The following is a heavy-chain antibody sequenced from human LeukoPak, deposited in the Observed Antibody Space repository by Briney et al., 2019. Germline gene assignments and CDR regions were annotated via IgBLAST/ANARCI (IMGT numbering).Heavy chain of an antibody. Sequence: GGSLRLSCAASGFTFSDYYMSWIRQAPGKGLEWVSYISSSGSTIYHADSVKGRFTISRDNAKNSLYLQMNSLRAEDTAVYYCARDRYCSGGSCYSGGTSPIDYWGQGTLVTVSS. D-gene: IGHD2-15*01. V-gene: IGHV3-11*04. CDR2: ISSSGSTI. CDR1: GFTFSDYY. CDR3: ARDRYCSGGSCYSGGTSPIDY. J-gene: IGHJ4*02.